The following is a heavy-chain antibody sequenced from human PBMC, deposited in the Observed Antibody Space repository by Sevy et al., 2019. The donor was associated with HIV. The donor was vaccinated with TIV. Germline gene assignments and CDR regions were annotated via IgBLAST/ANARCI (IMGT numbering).Heavy chain of an antibody. D-gene: IGHD3-3*01. Sequence: GGSLRLSCVTSGFIFTDYWMSWVRQIPGKGLEWVATIKQDQSEKYYVDSVKGRFAISRDSAKKSVSLQMNGLRAEDTALYFCAREVGGFNWRPYXFDSWGQGTLVTVSS. CDR3: AREVGGFNWRPYXFDS. J-gene: IGHJ4*02. CDR1: GFIFTDYW. CDR2: IKQDQSEK. V-gene: IGHV3-7*01.